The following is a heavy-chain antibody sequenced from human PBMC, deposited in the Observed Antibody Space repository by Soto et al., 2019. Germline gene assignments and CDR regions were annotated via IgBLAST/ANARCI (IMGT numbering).Heavy chain of an antibody. CDR3: VRDGNFALRGYIFAFDF. V-gene: IGHV1-2*06. D-gene: IGHD5-18*01. J-gene: IGHJ4*02. Sequence: GASVKVSCKASGYRFTAFYIHWLRQAPGQGLEWMGRMNLDTGGTTYAQKFQGIGTMTRDTSISTAYMEVSSVRSDDTAMDYCVRDGNFALRGYIFAFDFWGQGTLVTVAS. CDR1: GYRFTAFY. CDR2: MNLDTGGT.